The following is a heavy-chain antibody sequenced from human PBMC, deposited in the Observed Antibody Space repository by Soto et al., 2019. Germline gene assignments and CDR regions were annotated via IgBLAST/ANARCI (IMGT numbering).Heavy chain of an antibody. V-gene: IGHV1-18*01. Sequence: QIQLVQSGGDVKKPGASVKVSCKASGYTFSSSGIAWVRQAPGQGLEWRGWVSGYNGNTNYAQKFQGRVTMTTDTSPSTAYMEVRSMTSDDTAVYYGVRDIVVVPTMIGDGRHVWGQGTTVTVSS. CDR3: VRDIVVVPTMIGDGRHV. CDR1: GYTFSSSG. D-gene: IGHD3-22*01. CDR2: VSGYNGNT. J-gene: IGHJ6*02.